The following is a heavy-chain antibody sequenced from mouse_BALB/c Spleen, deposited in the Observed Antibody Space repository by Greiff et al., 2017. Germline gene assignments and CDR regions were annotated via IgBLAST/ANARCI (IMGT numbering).Heavy chain of an antibody. CDR3: AREGDYDGDY. D-gene: IGHD2-4*01. J-gene: IGHJ2*01. CDR2: INPSTGYT. CDR1: GYTFTSYW. Sequence: QVQLQQSGAELAKPGASVKMSCKASGYTFTSYWIHWVKQRPGQGLEWIGYINPSTGYTEYNQKFKDKATLTEDKSSSTAYMQLSSLTSEDSAVYYCAREGDYDGDYWGQGTTLTVSA. V-gene: IGHV1-7*01.